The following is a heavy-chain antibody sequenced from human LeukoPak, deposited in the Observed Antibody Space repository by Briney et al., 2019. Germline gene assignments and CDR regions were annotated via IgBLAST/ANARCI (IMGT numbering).Heavy chain of an antibody. Sequence: GGSLRLSCAASGFTFSTYFMHWVRQAPGKGLVWVSRINGDGISTTYADSVMGRFTISRDNAKNTLYLQMNSLRAEDTAVYYCAKDLRTTFDYWGRGTLVTVSS. V-gene: IGHV3-74*01. CDR1: GFTFSTYF. J-gene: IGHJ4*02. CDR3: AKDLRTTFDY. D-gene: IGHD4-11*01. CDR2: INGDGIST.